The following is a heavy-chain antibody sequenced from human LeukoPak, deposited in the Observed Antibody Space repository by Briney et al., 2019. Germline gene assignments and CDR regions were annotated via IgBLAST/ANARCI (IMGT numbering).Heavy chain of an antibody. CDR2: TSYDGINK. D-gene: IGHD6-13*01. Sequence: PGGSLRLSCAASGFTFSSYAMHWVRQAPGKGLEWVAVTSYDGINKYYADSVKGRFTISRDNSKNTLYLQMNSLRAEDTAVYYCSRDREAAAVGAECFQHWGQGTLVTVSS. J-gene: IGHJ1*01. CDR3: SRDREAAAVGAECFQH. CDR1: GFTFSSYA. V-gene: IGHV3-30-3*01.